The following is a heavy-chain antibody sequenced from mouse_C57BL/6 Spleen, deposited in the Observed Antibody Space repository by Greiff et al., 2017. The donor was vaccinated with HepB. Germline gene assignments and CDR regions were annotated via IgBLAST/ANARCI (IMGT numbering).Heavy chain of an antibody. CDR2: IDPSASYT. CDR1: GYTFTSYW. D-gene: IGHD3-2*02. CDR3: AREGAAQATDY. Sequence: VQLQQSGAELVMPGASVKLSCKASGYTFTSYWMHWVKQRPGQGLEWIGEIDPSASYTNYNQKFKGKSTLTVDKSSSTAYMQLSSLTSEDSAVYYCAREGAAQATDYWGQGTTLTVSS. J-gene: IGHJ2*01. V-gene: IGHV1-69*01.